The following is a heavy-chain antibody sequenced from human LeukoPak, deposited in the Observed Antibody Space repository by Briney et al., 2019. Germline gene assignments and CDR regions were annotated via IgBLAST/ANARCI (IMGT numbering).Heavy chain of an antibody. Sequence: PSETLSLTCAVYGGSFSGYYWSWIRQPPGKGLEWIGEINHSGSTNYNPSLKSRATISVDTSKNQFSLKLSSVTAADTAVYYCARAVAGTFDYWGQGTLVTVSS. V-gene: IGHV4-34*01. CDR1: GGSFSGYY. D-gene: IGHD6-19*01. J-gene: IGHJ4*02. CDR2: INHSGST. CDR3: ARAVAGTFDY.